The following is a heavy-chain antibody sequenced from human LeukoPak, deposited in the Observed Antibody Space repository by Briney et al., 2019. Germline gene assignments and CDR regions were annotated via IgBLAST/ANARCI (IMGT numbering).Heavy chain of an antibody. V-gene: IGHV3-30*18. CDR3: AKSPLSYYYDSSENLAEYFQH. D-gene: IGHD3-22*01. J-gene: IGHJ1*01. CDR2: ISYDGSNK. CDR1: GFTFSSYG. Sequence: GGSLRLSCAASGFTFSSYGMHWVRQAPGKGLEWVAVISYDGSNKYYADSVKGRFTISRDNSKNTLYLQMNSLRAEDTAVYYCAKSPLSYYYDSSENLAEYFQHWGQGTLATVSS.